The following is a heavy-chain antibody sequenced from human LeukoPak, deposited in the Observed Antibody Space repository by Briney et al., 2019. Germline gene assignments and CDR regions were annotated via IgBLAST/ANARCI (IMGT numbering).Heavy chain of an antibody. Sequence: GGSLRLSCAASGFTFSSYEMNWVRQAPGKGLEWVSYISSSGSTIYYADSVKGRFTISRDNAKNSLYLQMNSLRAEDTAVYYCAWRPWYYYHGMDVWGQGTTVTVSS. CDR1: GFTFSSYE. CDR2: ISSSGSTI. V-gene: IGHV3-48*03. J-gene: IGHJ6*02. CDR3: AWRPWYYYHGMDV.